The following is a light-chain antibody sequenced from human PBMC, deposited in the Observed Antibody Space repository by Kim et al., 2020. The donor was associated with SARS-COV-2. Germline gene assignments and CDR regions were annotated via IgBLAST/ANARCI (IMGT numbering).Light chain of an antibody. Sequence: QSALTQPPSASGSPGQSATISCTGTSSDVGGYNYVSWYQQHPGKAPKLMIYEVSKRPSGVPDRFSGSKSGNTASLTVSGLQAEDEADYYCNSYAGSNNWVFGGGTQLTVL. CDR3: NSYAGSNNWV. J-gene: IGLJ3*02. V-gene: IGLV2-8*01. CDR1: SSDVGGYNY. CDR2: EVS.